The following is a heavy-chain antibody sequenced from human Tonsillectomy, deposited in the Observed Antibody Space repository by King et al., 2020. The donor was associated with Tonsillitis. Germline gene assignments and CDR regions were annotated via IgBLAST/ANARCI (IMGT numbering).Heavy chain of an antibody. D-gene: IGHD1/OR15-1a*01. CDR2: SIPVFGTA. Sequence: QLVQSGAELKKPGSSVKVSCKASGGTFSRYAISWVRQAPGQRLEWMGGSIPVFGTANYAQKFQGRVTITADETTSTAYMELSSLRSEDTAVYYCARGGPLSNIFDIWGQGTMVTVSS. CDR3: ARGGPLSNIFDI. CDR1: GGTFSRYA. J-gene: IGHJ3*02. V-gene: IGHV1-69*01.